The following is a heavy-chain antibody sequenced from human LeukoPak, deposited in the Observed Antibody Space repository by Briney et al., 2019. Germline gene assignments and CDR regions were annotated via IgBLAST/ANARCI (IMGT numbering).Heavy chain of an antibody. D-gene: IGHD2-2*03. V-gene: IGHV3-21*01. J-gene: IGHJ4*02. CDR2: ISSSSSYI. Sequence: PGGSLRLSCAVSGFTVSSNYMSWVRQAPGKGLEWVSSISSSSSYIYYADSVKGRFTISRDNAKNSLYLQMNSLRAEDTAVYYCARAAGYCSSTSCYMYYFDYWGQGTLVTVSS. CDR1: GFTVSSNY. CDR3: ARAAGYCSSTSCYMYYFDY.